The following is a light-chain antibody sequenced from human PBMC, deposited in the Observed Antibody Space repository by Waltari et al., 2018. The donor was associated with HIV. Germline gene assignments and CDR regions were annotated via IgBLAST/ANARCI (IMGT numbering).Light chain of an antibody. V-gene: IGLV2-23*02. CDR1: SSDVGSYNL. CDR3: SSYAGSNNSVV. Sequence: QSALTQPASVSGSPGQSITISCTGTSSDVGSYNLVSWYQQHPGKAPKLMIYEVSKRPSGVSNRFSGSKSGNTASLTISGLQAEDEADYYCSSYAGSNNSVVFGGGTKLTVL. CDR2: EVS. J-gene: IGLJ2*01.